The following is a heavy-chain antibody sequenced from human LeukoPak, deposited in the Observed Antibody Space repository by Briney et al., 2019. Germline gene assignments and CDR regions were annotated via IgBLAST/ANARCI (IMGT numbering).Heavy chain of an antibody. CDR1: GYTFTSYY. CDR2: INPSGGST. J-gene: IGHJ6*04. Sequence: ASVKVSCKASGYTFTSYYMHWVRQAPGQGLEWMGIINPSGGSTSYAQKFQGRVAMTRDMSTSTVYMELSSLRSEDTAVYYCARGNGYCSSTSCYMDVWGKGTTVTVSS. V-gene: IGHV1-46*01. D-gene: IGHD2-2*01. CDR3: ARGNGYCSSTSCYMDV.